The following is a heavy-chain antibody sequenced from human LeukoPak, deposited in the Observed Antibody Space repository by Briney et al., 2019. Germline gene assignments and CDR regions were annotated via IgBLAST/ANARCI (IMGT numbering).Heavy chain of an antibody. Sequence: GGSLRLSCAASGFTFDDYGMSWVRQAPGKELEWVSGINWNGGSTGYADSVKGRFTISRDNAKNSLYLQMNSLRAEDTALYYCARAGINYYDSSGPLNYFDYWGQGTLVTVSS. CDR1: GFTFDDYG. CDR3: ARAGINYYDSSGPLNYFDY. CDR2: INWNGGST. J-gene: IGHJ4*02. V-gene: IGHV3-20*04. D-gene: IGHD3-22*01.